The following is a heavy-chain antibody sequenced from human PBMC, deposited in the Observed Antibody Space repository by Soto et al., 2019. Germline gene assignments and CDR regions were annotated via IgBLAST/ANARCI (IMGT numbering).Heavy chain of an antibody. CDR3: ASAPTGWYFEI. D-gene: IGHD2-15*01. J-gene: IGHJ4*02. Sequence: SETLSLTCSVSGDSISSDYWTWIRQTPGKGLEWIGCISSSGSTDYNPSLKSRLTMSIVTSKNQFSLKVNSVTAADTAVYYCASAPTGWYFEIWGQGWLVTVSS. CDR1: GDSISSDY. V-gene: IGHV4-59*03. CDR2: ISSSGST.